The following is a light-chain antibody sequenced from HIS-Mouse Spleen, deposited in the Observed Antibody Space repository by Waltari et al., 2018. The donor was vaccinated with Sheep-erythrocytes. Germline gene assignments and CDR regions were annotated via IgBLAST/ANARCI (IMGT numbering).Light chain of an antibody. CDR3: QQYYSYPYT. J-gene: IGKJ2*01. CDR2: AAA. Sequence: AIRMTQSPSSLSASTGDRVTITCRASQGISSYLAWYHQKTGKAPKLLIYAAATLQSGVPQRFTGSGSGTEFTLTISCLQSEDFATYYCQQYYSYPYTFGQGTKLEIK. CDR1: QGISSY. V-gene: IGKV1-8*01.